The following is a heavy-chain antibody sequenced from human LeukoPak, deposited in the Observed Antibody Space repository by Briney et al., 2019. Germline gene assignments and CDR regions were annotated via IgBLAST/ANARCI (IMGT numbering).Heavy chain of an antibody. CDR3: ARGDYYDSSGYYFPDAFDI. V-gene: IGHV3-33*01. D-gene: IGHD3-22*01. CDR1: GFTFSSYG. J-gene: IGHJ3*02. Sequence: GRSLRLSCAASGFTFSSYGMHWVRQAPGKGLEWVAVIWYDGSNKYCVDSVQGRFTISRDNSKNTLYLQMSSLRAEDTAVYYCARGDYYDSSGYYFPDAFDIWGQGTMVTVSS. CDR2: IWYDGSNK.